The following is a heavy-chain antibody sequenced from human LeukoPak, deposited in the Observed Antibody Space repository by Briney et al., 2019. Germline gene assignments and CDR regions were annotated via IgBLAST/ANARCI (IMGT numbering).Heavy chain of an antibody. V-gene: IGHV3-73*01. Sequence: GGSLRLSCAASGFTFSGSAMHWVRQASGKGLEWVGRIRSRANSYATAYAASVKGRFTISRDDSKNTAYLQMNRLKTEDTAVYYCTSLSSVQLERHRLERKKYYYYMDVWGKGTTVTVSS. CDR2: IRSRANSYAT. CDR3: TSLSSVQLERHRLERKKYYYYMDV. CDR1: GFTFSGSA. J-gene: IGHJ6*03. D-gene: IGHD1-1*01.